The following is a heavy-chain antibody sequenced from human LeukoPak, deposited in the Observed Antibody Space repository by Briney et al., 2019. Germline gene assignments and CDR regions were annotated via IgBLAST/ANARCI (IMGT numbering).Heavy chain of an antibody. Sequence: GASVKVSCKASGYTFTSYYMHWVRQAPGQGLEWMGIINPSGGSTSYAQKFQGRVTMTRDTSISTAYMELSRLRSGDTAVYYCARGRRQLVPPFDYWGQGTLVTVSS. V-gene: IGHV1-46*01. CDR1: GYTFTSYY. CDR2: INPSGGST. CDR3: ARGRRQLVPPFDY. J-gene: IGHJ4*02. D-gene: IGHD6-13*01.